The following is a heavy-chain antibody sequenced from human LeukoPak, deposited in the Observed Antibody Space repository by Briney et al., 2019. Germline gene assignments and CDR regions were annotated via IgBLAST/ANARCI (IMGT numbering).Heavy chain of an antibody. D-gene: IGHD6-19*01. V-gene: IGHV4-4*07. CDR1: GGSISSYY. CDR3: ARDLYSSGWYPFDY. CDR2: IYTSGST. J-gene: IGHJ4*02. Sequence: PSETLSLTCTVSGGSISSYYWSWIRQPAGKGPEWIGRIYTSGSTNYNPSLKSRVTMSVDTSKNQFSLKLSSATAADTAVYYCARDLYSSGWYPFDYWGQGTLVTVSS.